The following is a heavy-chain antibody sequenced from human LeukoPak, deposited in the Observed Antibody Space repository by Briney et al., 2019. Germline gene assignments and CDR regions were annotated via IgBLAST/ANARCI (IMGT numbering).Heavy chain of an antibody. CDR2: TKSKTDGGTT. CDR3: TTGYCTNGVCYSFDY. CDR1: GFTFSNAW. J-gene: IGHJ4*02. Sequence: GGSLRLSCAASGFTFSNAWMSWVRQAPGKGLEWVGRTKSKTDGGTTDYAATVKGRFTISRDDSKNTLYLQMNSLKTEDTAVYYCTTGYCTNGVCYSFDYWGQGTLVTVSS. V-gene: IGHV3-15*01. D-gene: IGHD2-8*01.